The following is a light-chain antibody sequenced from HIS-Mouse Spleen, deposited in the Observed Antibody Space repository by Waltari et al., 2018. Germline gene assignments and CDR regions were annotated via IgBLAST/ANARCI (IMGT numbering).Light chain of an antibody. Sequence: SYELTQPPSVSVSPGQTARITCSGDALPKKYAYWYQQKSGQAPVLVIYEDSKRPSGIPGRSPGSSSGTMGTLTISGAQVEDEADYYCYSTDSSGNHRVFGGGTKLTVL. J-gene: IGLJ2*01. V-gene: IGLV3-10*01. CDR2: EDS. CDR1: ALPKKY. CDR3: YSTDSSGNHRV.